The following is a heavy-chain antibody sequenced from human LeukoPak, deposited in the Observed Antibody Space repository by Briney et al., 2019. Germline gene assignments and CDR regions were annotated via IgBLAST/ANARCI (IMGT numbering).Heavy chain of an antibody. V-gene: IGHV3-48*03. CDR1: GFTFSSYE. D-gene: IGHD3-10*01. Sequence: GGSLRLSCAASGFTFSSYEMNWVRQAPGKGLEWVSYISSSGSTIYYADSVKGRFTISRDNAKNSLYLQMNSLRAEDTALYYCARGPYYYGSGSYGDGPRRNYYYYYYYMDVWGKGTTVTVSS. CDR2: ISSSGSTI. CDR3: ARGPYYYGSGSYGDGPRRNYYYYYYYMDV. J-gene: IGHJ6*03.